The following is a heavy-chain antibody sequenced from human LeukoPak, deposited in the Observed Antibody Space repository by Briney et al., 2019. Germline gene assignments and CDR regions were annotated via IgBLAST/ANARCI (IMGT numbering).Heavy chain of an antibody. D-gene: IGHD5/OR15-5a*01. Sequence: GESLKISCEGSGYSFTTYWIGWVRQMPGKGLEWMGIIYPGDSNTRYSPSFQGHVTISVDKSISTAYLQWNSLKASDTAMYYCARHYERPRRSMSTLGGIDYWGLGTLVTVSS. CDR2: IYPGDSNT. CDR3: ARHYERPRRSMSTLGGIDY. V-gene: IGHV5-51*01. J-gene: IGHJ4*02. CDR1: GYSFTTYW.